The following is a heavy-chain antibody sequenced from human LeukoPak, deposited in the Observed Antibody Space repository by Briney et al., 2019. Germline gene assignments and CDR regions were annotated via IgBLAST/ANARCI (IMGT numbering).Heavy chain of an antibody. J-gene: IGHJ4*02. Sequence: SVKVSCKASGGTFSSYTISWVRQAPGQGLEWMGRIIPILGIANYAQKFQGRVTITADKSTSTAYMELSSLRSEDTAVYYCARDRSQGYYDSSGYSIDYWGQGTLVTVSS. D-gene: IGHD3-22*01. V-gene: IGHV1-69*04. CDR2: IIPILGIA. CDR3: ARDRSQGYYDSSGYSIDY. CDR1: GGTFSSYT.